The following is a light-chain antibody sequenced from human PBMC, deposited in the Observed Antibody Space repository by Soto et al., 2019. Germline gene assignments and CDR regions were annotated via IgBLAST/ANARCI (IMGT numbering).Light chain of an antibody. Sequence: QSALTQPASVSGSPGQSITISCTGPSSDLGGYNYVSWYQHHPGQAPKLMISDVSNRPSGVSNRFSGSKSGNTASLTISGLQAEDEADYYCSSYPSSPLVFGSGTKLTVL. J-gene: IGLJ1*01. CDR3: SSYPSSPLV. V-gene: IGLV2-14*03. CDR2: DVS. CDR1: SSDLGGYNY.